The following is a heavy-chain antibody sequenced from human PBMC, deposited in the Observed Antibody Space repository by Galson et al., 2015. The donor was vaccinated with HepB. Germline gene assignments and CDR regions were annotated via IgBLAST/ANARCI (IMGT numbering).Heavy chain of an antibody. J-gene: IGHJ3*02. D-gene: IGHD2-21*01. V-gene: IGHV1-58*01. CDR2: IVVGSGDT. Sequence: SVKVSCKASGFTFSSSAVQWVRQTRGQRLEWIGWIVVGSGDTNSAQKFQERVTITRDMSTSTAYMELSSLRSEDTAVYYCAADRYCGGNCYSSDAFCIWGQGTMVTVSS. CDR1: GFTFSSSA. CDR3: AADRYCGGNCYSSDAFCI.